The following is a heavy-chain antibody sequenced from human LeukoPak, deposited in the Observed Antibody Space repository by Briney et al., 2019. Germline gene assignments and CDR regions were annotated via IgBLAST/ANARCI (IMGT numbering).Heavy chain of an antibody. Sequence: GGSLRLSCAASAFNVSTYAMSWVRQAPGKGLKWVSSITGLSDTTYYPDSVKGRFTISRDNSKNTLYLQMNSLRAEDTAVYYCAKGQAMVSYWGQGTLVTVSS. D-gene: IGHD5-18*01. CDR3: AKGQAMVSY. V-gene: IGHV3-23*01. J-gene: IGHJ4*02. CDR2: ITGLSDTT. CDR1: AFNVSTYA.